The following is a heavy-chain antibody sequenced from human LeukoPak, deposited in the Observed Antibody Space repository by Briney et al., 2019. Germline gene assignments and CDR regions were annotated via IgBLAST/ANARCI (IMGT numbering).Heavy chain of an antibody. CDR1: GFTLSPYW. CDR2: IKGDGSDK. CDR3: VRDGGGATPYDC. J-gene: IGHJ4*02. V-gene: IGHV3-7*01. Sequence: GGSLRLSCAASGFTLSPYWMAWVCQAPGKGPEWVANIKGDGSDKGYVDSVKGRFAISRDNARNSLYLQMNSLRVGDTAVYYCVRDGGGATPYDCWGQGTLVTVSS. D-gene: IGHD1-26*01.